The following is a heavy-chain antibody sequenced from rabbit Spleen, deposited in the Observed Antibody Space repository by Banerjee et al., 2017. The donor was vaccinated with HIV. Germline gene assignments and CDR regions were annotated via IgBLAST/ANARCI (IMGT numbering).Heavy chain of an antibody. D-gene: IGHD4-1*01. Sequence: SLEESGGDLVTPGASLTLTCTASGVSFSISSYMCWVRQAPGKGLEWIGIIYAAKGSTDYASWVNGRFTSDSDNAESTVDLKMPSLTAADTAPYFCARAIVPWLGLTRMDLGGPGTLVTVS. CDR3: ARAIVPWLGLTRMDL. CDR2: IYAAKGST. CDR1: GVSFSISSY. V-gene: IGHV1S40*01. J-gene: IGHJ3*01.